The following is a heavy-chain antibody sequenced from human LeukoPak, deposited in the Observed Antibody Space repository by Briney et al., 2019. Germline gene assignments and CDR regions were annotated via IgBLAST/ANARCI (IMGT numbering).Heavy chain of an antibody. CDR3: ARVAGEKGYYDFWSGYYDAFDI. J-gene: IGHJ3*02. V-gene: IGHV1-18*01. Sequence: AASMKVSCKASGYTFTSYGICWVRQAPGQGLEWMGWISAYNGNTDYAQKLQGRVTMTTDTSTSTAYMELRSLRSDDTAVYYCARVAGEKGYYDFWSGYYDAFDIWGQGTMVTVSS. D-gene: IGHD3-3*01. CDR2: ISAYNGNT. CDR1: GYTFTSYG.